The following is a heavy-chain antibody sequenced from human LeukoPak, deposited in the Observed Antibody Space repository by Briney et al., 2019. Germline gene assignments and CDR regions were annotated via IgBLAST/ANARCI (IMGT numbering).Heavy chain of an antibody. Sequence: SETLSLTCTVSGGSFSSGSYYWSWIRQPAGKGLEWTGRIYTSGSTNYNPSLKSRVTISVDTSKNQFSLKLSSVTAGDTGVYYCAREPPRKDAFDIWGQGTMVTVSS. CDR3: AREPPRKDAFDI. V-gene: IGHV4-61*02. CDR2: IYTSGST. J-gene: IGHJ3*02. CDR1: GGSFSSGSYY.